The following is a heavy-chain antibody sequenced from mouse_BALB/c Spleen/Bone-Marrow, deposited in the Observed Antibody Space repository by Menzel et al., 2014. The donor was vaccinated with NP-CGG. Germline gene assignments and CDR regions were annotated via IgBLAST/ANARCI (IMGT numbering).Heavy chain of an antibody. Sequence: QVQLQQSGPELVKPGASVKISCKASGYAFSSSWMNWVKQRPGQGLEWIGRIYPGDGDTNYNGKFKGKATLTADKSSSTAYMQLSSLTSVDSAVYFCARFSTVYYCDYWGQGTTLTVSS. J-gene: IGHJ2*01. CDR3: ARFSTVYYCDY. V-gene: IGHV1-82*01. CDR1: GYAFSSSW. CDR2: IYPGDGDT. D-gene: IGHD4-1*02.